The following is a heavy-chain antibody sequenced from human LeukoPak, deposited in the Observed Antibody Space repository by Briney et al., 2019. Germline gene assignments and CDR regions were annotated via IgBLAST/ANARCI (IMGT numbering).Heavy chain of an antibody. D-gene: IGHD6-6*01. J-gene: IGHJ4*02. CDR1: GFTFSSYS. V-gene: IGHV3-48*01. CDR3: AKDHYWAYSSSSGGIH. CDR2: ISSSGSTV. Sequence: TGGSLRLSCAASGFTFSSYSMNWVRQAPGKGLEWVSYISSSGSTVYYADSVKGRFTISRDNSKNTLYLQMNSLRAEDTAVYYCAKDHYWAYSSSSGGIHWGQGTLVTVSS.